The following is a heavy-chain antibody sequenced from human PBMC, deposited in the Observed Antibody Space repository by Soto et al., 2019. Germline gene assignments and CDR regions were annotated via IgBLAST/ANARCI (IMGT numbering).Heavy chain of an antibody. J-gene: IGHJ4*02. CDR3: AREGGESSDGLYYFDS. D-gene: IGHD3-16*01. CDR1: GGSTSSDNY. Sequence: SETLSLTCTVSGGSTSSDNYWSFIRQPPGKGLEWIGHIYYSGNTDYNPSLKSRLAISIDTSKNQFSLKLSSVTAADTAVYFCAREGGESSDGLYYFDSWGQGSLVTVSS. CDR2: IYYSGNT. V-gene: IGHV4-30-4*01.